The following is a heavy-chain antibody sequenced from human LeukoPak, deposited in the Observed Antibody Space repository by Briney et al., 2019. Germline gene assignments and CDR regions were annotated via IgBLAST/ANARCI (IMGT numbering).Heavy chain of an antibody. J-gene: IGHJ5*02. CDR2: MNPNSGNT. D-gene: IGHD3-3*01. V-gene: IGHV1-8*02. CDR1: GYTFSSYA. Sequence: GASVKVSCKASGYTFSSYAMNWVRQAPGQGLEWMGWMNPNSGNTGYAQKFQGRVTMTRNTSISTAYMELSSLRSEDTAVYYCARIYDFWSGYYDWFDPWGQGTLVTVSS. CDR3: ARIYDFWSGYYDWFDP.